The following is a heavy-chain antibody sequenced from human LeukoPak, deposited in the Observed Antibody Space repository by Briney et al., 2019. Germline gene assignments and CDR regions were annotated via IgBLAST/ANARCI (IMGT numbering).Heavy chain of an antibody. Sequence: ASVKVSCKASGYTFTSYGISWVRQAPGQGLEWMGWISAYNGNTNYAQKLQGRVTMTTDTSTSTAYMELRSLRSDDTAVYYCARVAGRGVADHHEWELPPNYWGQGTLVTVSS. V-gene: IGHV1-18*01. D-gene: IGHD1-26*01. CDR3: ARVAGRGVADHHEWELPPNY. CDR1: GYTFTSYG. CDR2: ISAYNGNT. J-gene: IGHJ4*02.